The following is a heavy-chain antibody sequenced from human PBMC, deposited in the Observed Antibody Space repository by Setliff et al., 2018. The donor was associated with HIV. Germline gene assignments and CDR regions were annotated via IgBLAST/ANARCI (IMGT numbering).Heavy chain of an antibody. D-gene: IGHD3-22*01. CDR2: IYTSGSV. CDR1: GGSISSYY. J-gene: IGHJ4*02. V-gene: IGHV4-4*09. CDR3: ARASYYYDSSGWVDY. Sequence: PSETLSLTCTVSGGSISSYYWSWIRQPPGKGLEWIGYIYTSGSVNYNPSLKSRLTISLDTSRNQFSLKLASVTAADTAVYYCARASYYYDSSGWVDYWGQGTLVTVSS.